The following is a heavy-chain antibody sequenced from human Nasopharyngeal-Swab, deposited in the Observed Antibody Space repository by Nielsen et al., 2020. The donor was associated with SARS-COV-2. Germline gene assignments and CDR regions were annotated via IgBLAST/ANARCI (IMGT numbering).Heavy chain of an antibody. Sequence: GSLRLSCSVSGELVSSGSFYWSWIRQSPGKGLEWIGSIYYSGNTYYNPPLEGRVTVSVDTSKNQFSLNLRSVTAADTAVYYCARHGGWEVTYYFDHWGQGTLVTVSS. CDR2: IYYSGNT. CDR3: ARHGGWEVTYYFDH. J-gene: IGHJ4*02. V-gene: IGHV4-39*01. CDR1: GELVSSGSFY. D-gene: IGHD2-15*01.